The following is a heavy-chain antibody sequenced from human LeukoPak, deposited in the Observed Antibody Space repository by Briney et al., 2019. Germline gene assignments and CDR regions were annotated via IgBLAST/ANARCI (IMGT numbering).Heavy chain of an antibody. Sequence: GGSLRLSCAASGFTFSDYYMSWIRQAPGKALEWVSYITSSGSAIYYADSVKGRFTISRDNARNSLYPQMNGLRVDDTAIYYCASDIVSTSGDFWGQGTLVTVSS. V-gene: IGHV3-11*01. D-gene: IGHD5/OR15-5a*01. CDR2: ITSSGSAI. CDR1: GFTFSDYY. J-gene: IGHJ4*02. CDR3: ASDIVSTSGDF.